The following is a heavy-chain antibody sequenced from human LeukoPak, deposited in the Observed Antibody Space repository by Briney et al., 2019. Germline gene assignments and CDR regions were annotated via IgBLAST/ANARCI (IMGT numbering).Heavy chain of an antibody. CDR3: ARARCSCDSCYDSWFDP. Sequence: ASVKVSFKASGYTLTSYYMHWVGQAPGQPLEWMGIINPSGGRTRYEQKFQRSITMTKYTSTRPVHMEISSLRAEDTAVYCCARARCSCDSCYDSWFDPWGEGTLVTVSS. CDR1: GYTLTSYY. CDR2: INPSGGRT. V-gene: IGHV1-46*01. D-gene: IGHD2-15*01. J-gene: IGHJ5*02.